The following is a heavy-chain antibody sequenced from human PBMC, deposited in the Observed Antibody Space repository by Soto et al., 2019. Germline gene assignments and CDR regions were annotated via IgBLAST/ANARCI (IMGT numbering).Heavy chain of an antibody. Sequence: QVQLVQSGAEVKKPGASVKVSCKASGYTFTSYGISWVRQAPGQGLEWMGWISAYNGNTNYAQKLQGRVTMTTDTSTSTVYMELRSRKSDDTAVYYCASSLLVGYGLEGESDWGQGTLVTVSS. J-gene: IGHJ4*02. D-gene: IGHD5-18*01. CDR1: GYTFTSYG. CDR3: ASSLLVGYGLEGESD. V-gene: IGHV1-18*01. CDR2: ISAYNGNT.